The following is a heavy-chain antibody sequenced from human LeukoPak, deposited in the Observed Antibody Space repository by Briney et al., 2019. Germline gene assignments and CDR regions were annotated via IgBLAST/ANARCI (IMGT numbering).Heavy chain of an antibody. D-gene: IGHD2-2*02. CDR2: ISAYNGNT. CDR3: ARDVGYCSSTSCYTVGYFQH. Sequence: GASVKVSCKASGYTFTSYGISWVRQAPGQGLEWMGWISAYNGNTNYAQKLQGRVTMTTDTSTSTAYMELRSLRSDDTAVYYCARDVGYCSSTSCYTVGYFQHWGQGTLVTVSS. J-gene: IGHJ1*01. CDR1: GYTFTSYG. V-gene: IGHV1-18*01.